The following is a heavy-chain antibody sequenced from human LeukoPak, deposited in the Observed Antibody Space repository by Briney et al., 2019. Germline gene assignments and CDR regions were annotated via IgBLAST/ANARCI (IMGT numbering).Heavy chain of an antibody. V-gene: IGHV5-51*01. CDR3: ARGTTTTTGGRSLDY. CDR2: IFPGDSDI. J-gene: IGHJ4*02. CDR1: GYSFTNYW. Sequence: KVGESLKISCKGSGYSFTNYWIAWVRLMPEKGLEWMGIIFPGDSDIRFSPSLQDQVTISADKSTNTAYLQWSSLKASDTAMYYCARGTTTTTGGRSLDYWGQGTLVTVSS. D-gene: IGHD5-24*01.